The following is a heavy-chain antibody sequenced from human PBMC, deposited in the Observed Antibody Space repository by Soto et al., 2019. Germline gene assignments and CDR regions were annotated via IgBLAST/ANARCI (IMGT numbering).Heavy chain of an antibody. J-gene: IGHJ4*02. V-gene: IGHV1-3*01. CDR3: ARVESTYYDYVWGSYRYGY. CDR1: GYTFTSYA. D-gene: IGHD3-16*02. CDR2: INAGNGNT. Sequence: ASVKVSCKASGYTFTSYAMHWVRQAPGQRLDWMGWINAGNGNTKYSQKFQGRVTITRDTSASTAYMELSSLRSEDTAVYYCARVESTYYDYVWGSYRYGYWGQGTLVTVSS.